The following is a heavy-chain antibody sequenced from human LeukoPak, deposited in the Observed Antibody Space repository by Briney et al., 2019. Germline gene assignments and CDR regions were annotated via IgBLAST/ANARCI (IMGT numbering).Heavy chain of an antibody. J-gene: IGHJ4*02. D-gene: IGHD2-15*01. CDR3: ARLLFVGGRPVAFDS. CDR1: GFTFSSYA. V-gene: IGHV3-23*01. Sequence: GGSLRLSCTASGFTFSSYAMNWVRQAPGKGLEWVSGIGAGGTFTYYADSVKGRFTISRDNSKNTLFVQMNSLRAEDTAIYYCARLLFVGGRPVAFDSWGQGTLVTVSS. CDR2: IGAGGTFT.